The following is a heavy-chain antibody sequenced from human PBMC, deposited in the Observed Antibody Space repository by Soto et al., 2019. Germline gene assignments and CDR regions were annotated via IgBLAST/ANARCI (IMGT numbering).Heavy chain of an antibody. D-gene: IGHD1-26*01. CDR3: ARDGRKHLWVEGLTATDV. CDR2: ISADNGQT. Sequence: QVQVVQSGPEVKKPGASVKVSCKASGYTFTSYGISWVRQAPGQGLEWMGWISADNGQTSYGQKFRGRVTITTDTSTSTAYMELRSLRSDDTGIYYCARDGRKHLWVEGLTATDVWGQGTSVTVSS. CDR1: GYTFTSYG. V-gene: IGHV1-18*01. J-gene: IGHJ6*02.